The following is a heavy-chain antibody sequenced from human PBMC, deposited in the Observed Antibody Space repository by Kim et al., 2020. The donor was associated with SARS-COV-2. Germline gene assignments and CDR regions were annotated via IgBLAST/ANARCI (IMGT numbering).Heavy chain of an antibody. V-gene: IGHV3-30*18. CDR2: ISYDGSNK. CDR1: GFTFSSYG. Sequence: GGSLRLSCADSGFTFSSYGMHWVRQAPGKGLEWVAVISYDGSNKDYADSVKGRFTISRDNSKNTLYLQMNSLRAEDTAVYYCAKDRTGGPARSGWSYYYYGMDVWGQGPRVTVSS. J-gene: IGHJ6*02. D-gene: IGHD6-19*01. CDR3: AKDRTGGPARSGWSYYYYGMDV.